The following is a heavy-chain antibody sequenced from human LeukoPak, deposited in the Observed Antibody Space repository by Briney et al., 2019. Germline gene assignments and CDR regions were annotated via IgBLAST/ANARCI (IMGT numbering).Heavy chain of an antibody. CDR2: VSTSGGTT. CDR1: GFTFSSYA. D-gene: IGHD1-26*01. CDR3: ARSSRRVGASTPYYYYFYMDV. Sequence: GGSLRLSCVASGFTFSSYALSWVRQAPGKGLEWVSSVSTSGGTTYSADSVKGRFTISRDNSKNTLYLQMNSLRAEDTAVFYYARSSRRVGASTPYYYYFYMDVWGEGTTVTVSS. V-gene: IGHV3-23*01. J-gene: IGHJ6*03.